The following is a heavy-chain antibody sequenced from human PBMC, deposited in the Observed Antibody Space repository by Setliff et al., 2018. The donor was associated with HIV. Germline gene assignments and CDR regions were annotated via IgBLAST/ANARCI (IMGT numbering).Heavy chain of an antibody. D-gene: IGHD3-10*01. V-gene: IGHV1-8*01. Sequence: GASVKVSCKASGRTFTNVDIHWLRRATGQGLEWMGWMNPNTGVSGYALKFQARVTMTRDTSISTAYMELSSLTSEDTAVYYCARGKGVGGVVITGGLDVWGKGTTVTVSS. J-gene: IGHJ6*04. CDR2: MNPNTGVS. CDR1: GRTFTNVD. CDR3: ARGKGVGGVVITGGLDV.